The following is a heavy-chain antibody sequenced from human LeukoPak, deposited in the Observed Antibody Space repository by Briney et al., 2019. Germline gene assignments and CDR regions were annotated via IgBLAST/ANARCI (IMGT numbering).Heavy chain of an antibody. CDR1: GYTFTTYA. V-gene: IGHV1-3*01. D-gene: IGHD2-15*01. J-gene: IGHJ4*02. Sequence: ASVKVSCKASGYTFTTYAMHWVRQAPGQGLEWMGWINAGNGNTKYSQKFQGRVTITRDTSASTTYMELSSLRSEDTAVYYCARSYCSGGRCYWYYFDYWGQGTLVTVSS. CDR2: INAGNGNT. CDR3: ARSYCSGGRCYWYYFDY.